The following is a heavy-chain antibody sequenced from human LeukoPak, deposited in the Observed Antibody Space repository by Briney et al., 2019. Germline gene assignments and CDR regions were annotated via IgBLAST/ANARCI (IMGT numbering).Heavy chain of an antibody. D-gene: IGHD6-19*01. Sequence: PGGSLRLSCAASGFTFSSYGTHWVRQAPGKGLEWVAVIWYDGSNKYYADSVKGRFTISRDNSKNTLYLQMNSLRAEDTAVYYCARDQGSGWYRYYYYGMDVWGKGTTVTVSS. CDR2: IWYDGSNK. CDR3: ARDQGSGWYRYYYYGMDV. V-gene: IGHV3-33*01. CDR1: GFTFSSYG. J-gene: IGHJ6*04.